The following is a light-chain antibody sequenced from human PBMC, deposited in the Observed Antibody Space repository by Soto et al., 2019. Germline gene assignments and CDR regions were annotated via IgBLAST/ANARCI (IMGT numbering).Light chain of an antibody. V-gene: IGKV3-11*01. CDR3: HQRIKFPWT. CDR1: QSVSSY. CDR2: DAS. J-gene: IGKJ1*01. Sequence: TRSKAKLSLXPGEXDTLXXRASQSVSSYLAWYQQKPGHAPRLLIYDASNRATGIPARFSGSGSGTDFTLTISSLEPEDFAVYYCHQRIKFPWTFAQLTKVDI.